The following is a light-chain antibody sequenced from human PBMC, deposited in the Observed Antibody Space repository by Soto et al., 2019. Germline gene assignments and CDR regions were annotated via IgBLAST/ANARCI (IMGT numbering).Light chain of an antibody. Sequence: EIVLTRSPCTLSVSPGEIAARGCRASQSVSSYLAWYQQKPGQAPRLLIFAASNRATGIPDRFSGSGSGTDFTLTISRLEPEDFAVYYCHQYDSWTFGQGTKVDIK. CDR1: QSVSSY. J-gene: IGKJ1*01. CDR3: HQYDSWT. V-gene: IGKV3-20*01. CDR2: AAS.